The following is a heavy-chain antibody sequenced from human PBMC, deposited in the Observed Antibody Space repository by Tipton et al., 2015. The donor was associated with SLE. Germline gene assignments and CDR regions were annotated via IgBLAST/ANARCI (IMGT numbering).Heavy chain of an antibody. CDR1: GGSFSGYY. CDR3: ARAAGYYSSFFQH. J-gene: IGHJ1*01. V-gene: IGHV4-34*09. D-gene: IGHD3-9*01. CDR2: INHSGST. Sequence: TLSLTCAVYGGSFSGYYWSWIRQPPGKGLEWIGEINHSGSTYYNPSLKSRVTISVDTSKNQFSLSLSSLTAADTAVYYCARAAGYYSSFFQHWGQGTLVTVS.